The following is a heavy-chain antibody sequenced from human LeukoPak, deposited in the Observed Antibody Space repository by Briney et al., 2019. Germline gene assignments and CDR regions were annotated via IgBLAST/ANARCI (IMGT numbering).Heavy chain of an antibody. CDR2: IYHSGIT. V-gene: IGHV4-39*07. D-gene: IGHD6-6*01. Sequence: SETLSLTCTVSGGSIRSSYYYWGWIRQPPGTGLEWIGSIYHSGITNYNPSLRSRLTISVDKSKNQFSLRLTSVTAADTAVYYCVRDHSTSSLDSWGQGTLVTVSS. J-gene: IGHJ5*01. CDR1: GGSIRSSYYY. CDR3: VRDHSTSSLDS.